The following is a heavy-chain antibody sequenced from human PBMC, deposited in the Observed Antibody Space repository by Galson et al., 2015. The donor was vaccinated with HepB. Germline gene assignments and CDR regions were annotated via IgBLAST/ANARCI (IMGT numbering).Heavy chain of an antibody. Sequence: SVKVSCKASGYSFNIYSIHWMRQAPGHRLEWMGRVSAGNGDTKYSQKFQDRITLTRDTSATTAYMELSSLESEDTAVYYCARGGQWPQFYFFDYWGQGTLVTVSS. J-gene: IGHJ4*02. CDR3: ARGGQWPQFYFFDY. CDR2: VSAGNGDT. D-gene: IGHD5-24*01. CDR1: GYSFNIYS. V-gene: IGHV1-3*01.